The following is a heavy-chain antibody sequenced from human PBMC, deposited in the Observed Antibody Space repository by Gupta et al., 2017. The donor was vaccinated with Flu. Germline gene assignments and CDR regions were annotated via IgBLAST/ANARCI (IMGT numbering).Heavy chain of an antibody. D-gene: IGHD2-2*03. CDR3: ATLPRGYCSSTSCPNFDY. Sequence: YWGWNRQHPGKGLEWIGSIDYSGSTYYNPSLKSRVTISVDTSKNQFSLKLSSVTAADTAVYYCATLPRGYCSSTSCPNFDYWGQGTLVTVSS. CDR2: IDYSGST. J-gene: IGHJ4*02. CDR1: Y. V-gene: IGHV4-39*01.